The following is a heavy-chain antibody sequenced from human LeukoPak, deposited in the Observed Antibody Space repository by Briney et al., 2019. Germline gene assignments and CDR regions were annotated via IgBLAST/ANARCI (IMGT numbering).Heavy chain of an antibody. CDR2: IREDGSEI. J-gene: IGHJ4*02. CDR3: ARHWAHLDY. D-gene: IGHD7-27*01. CDR1: GFTFNTYW. Sequence: GGSLRLSCVGSGFTFNTYWMNWVRQAPGKGLEWVANIREDGSEIYYLDSVKGRFTIFRDNAKNSLYPQMNGLRAEDTAVYYCARHWAHLDYWGQGTLVTVSS. V-gene: IGHV3-7*01.